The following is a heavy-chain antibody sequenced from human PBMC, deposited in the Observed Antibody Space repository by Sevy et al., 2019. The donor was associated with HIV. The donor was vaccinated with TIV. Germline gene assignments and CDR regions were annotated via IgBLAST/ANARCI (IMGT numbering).Heavy chain of an antibody. CDR2: ISSSSSYI. D-gene: IGHD3-22*01. Sequence: GWSLRLSCAASGFTFSSYSMNWVRQAPGKGLEWVSSISSSSSYIYYADSVKGRFTISRDNAKNSLYLQMNSLRAEDTAVYYCARRNYYDSSGYYYSLSYYGMDVWGQGTTVTVSS. J-gene: IGHJ6*02. CDR3: ARRNYYDSSGYYYSLSYYGMDV. CDR1: GFTFSSYS. V-gene: IGHV3-21*01.